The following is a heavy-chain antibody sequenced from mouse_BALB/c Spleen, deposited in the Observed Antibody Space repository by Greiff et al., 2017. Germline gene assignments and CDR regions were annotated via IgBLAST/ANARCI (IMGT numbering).Heavy chain of an antibody. D-gene: IGHD2-4*01. Sequence: EVKLVESGGGLVKPGGSLKLYCAASGFTFSSYAMSWVRQTPEKRLEWVASISSGGSTYYPDSVKGRFTISRDNARNILYLQMSSLRSEDTAMYYCAGGAGNDYDGWFAYWGQGTLVTVSA. J-gene: IGHJ3*01. CDR3: AGGAGNDYDGWFAY. CDR1: GFTFSSYA. CDR2: ISSGGST. V-gene: IGHV5-6-5*01.